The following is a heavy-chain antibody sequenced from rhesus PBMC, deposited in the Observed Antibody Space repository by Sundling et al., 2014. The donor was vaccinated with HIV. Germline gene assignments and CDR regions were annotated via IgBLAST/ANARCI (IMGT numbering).Heavy chain of an antibody. CDR1: GGSFSGYY. D-gene: IGHD2-21*01. CDR2: IAGSNGNT. Sequence: QVQLQESGPGLVKPSETLSLTCAVSGGSFSGYYWGWIRQPPGKGLEWIGYIAGSNGNTYYNPSLKSRITISRDTSNNQFSLRLTSVTAADTAVYYCATEKHSKWSAETDYWGQGVLVTVSS. CDR3: ATEKHSKWSAETDY. V-gene: IGHV4-165*01. J-gene: IGHJ4*01.